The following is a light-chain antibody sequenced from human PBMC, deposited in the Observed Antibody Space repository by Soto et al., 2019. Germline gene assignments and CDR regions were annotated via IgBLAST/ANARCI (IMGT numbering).Light chain of an antibody. V-gene: IGKV3-15*01. Sequence: EIVMTQSPATLSVSPGARATLSCRARQSVSSNLDWYQQKTGQAPRILIYGASTRAPGIPARFSGSGYGQEYTRTISSLQSDDCAGYYWQQYNNLPPMYTWRQGTNQQI. CDR1: QSVSSN. J-gene: IGKJ2*01. CDR2: GAS. CDR3: QQYNNLPPMYT.